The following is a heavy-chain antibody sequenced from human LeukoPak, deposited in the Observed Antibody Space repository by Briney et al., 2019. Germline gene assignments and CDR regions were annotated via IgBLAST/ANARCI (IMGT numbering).Heavy chain of an antibody. D-gene: IGHD7-27*01. Sequence: PSETLSLTCTVSGGSISGYYWSWIRQSPGKGLEWIGYIYYSGSTNYNPSLKSRVTISLDTSKNQFSLKLSSVTAADTAVYYCAKAGNWGAYYYYLDVWGKGATVTVSS. J-gene: IGHJ6*03. CDR2: IYYSGST. V-gene: IGHV4-59*01. CDR3: AKAGNWGAYYYYLDV. CDR1: GGSISGYY.